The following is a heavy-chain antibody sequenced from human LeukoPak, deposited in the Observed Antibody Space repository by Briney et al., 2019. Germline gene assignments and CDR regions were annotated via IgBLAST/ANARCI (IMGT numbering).Heavy chain of an antibody. CDR2: IYYSGST. D-gene: IGHD3-10*01. CDR1: GGSISSSSYY. J-gene: IGHJ4*02. Sequence: SETLSLTCTVSGGSISSSSYYWGWIRQPPGKGLEWIGSIYYSGSTYYNPSLKSRVTISVDTSKNQFSLKLSSVTAADTAVYYCARFSPMVRGVTDYWGQGTLVTVSS. CDR3: ARFSPMVRGVTDY. V-gene: IGHV4-39*07.